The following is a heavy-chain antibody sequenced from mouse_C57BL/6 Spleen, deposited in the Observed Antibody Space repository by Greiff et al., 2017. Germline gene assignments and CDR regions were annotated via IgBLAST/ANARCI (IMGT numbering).Heavy chain of an antibody. CDR1: GYAFTNYL. V-gene: IGHV1-54*01. D-gene: IGHD5-1*01. CDR2: INPGSGGT. J-gene: IGHJ1*03. CDR3: ARGEYPYWYFDV. Sequence: QVQLKQSGAELVRPGTSVKVSCKASGYAFTNYLIAWVKQRPGQGLEWIGVINPGSGGTNYNEKFKGKATLTADKSSSTASMQLSSLTSEDSAVYFCARGEYPYWYFDVWGTGTTVTVSS.